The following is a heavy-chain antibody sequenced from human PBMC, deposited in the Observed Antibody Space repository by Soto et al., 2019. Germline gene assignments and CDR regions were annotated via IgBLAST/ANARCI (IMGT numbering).Heavy chain of an antibody. Sequence: EVQLVESGGGLVQPGRSLRLSCAASGFTFDDYAMHWVRQAPGKGLEWGSGISWNSGSIGYADSVKGRVTISRDNDKNTLHLEMNRMCDEDTALYDFAKTEAGERSTSCTYSSCCPSAFDIWGQGTMVTVSS. CDR3: AKTEAGERSTSCTYSSCCPSAFDI. D-gene: IGHD2-2*01. V-gene: IGHV3-9*01. CDR1: GFTFDDYA. J-gene: IGHJ3*02. CDR2: ISWNSGSI.